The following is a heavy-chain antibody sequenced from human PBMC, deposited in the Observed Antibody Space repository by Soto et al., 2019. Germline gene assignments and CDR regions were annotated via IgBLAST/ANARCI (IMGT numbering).Heavy chain of an antibody. CDR3: GSGTTGIFSSFRFDY. CDR2: ISGSGGST. J-gene: IGHJ4*02. D-gene: IGHD1-1*01. Sequence: GGSLRLSCAASGFTFSSYAMSWVRQAPGKGLEWVSAISGSGGSTYYADSVKGRFTISRNNSKNTLYLQMNSLRAEDTAVYYCGSGTTGIFSSFRFDYWGQGTLVTVSS. CDR1: GFTFSSYA. V-gene: IGHV3-23*01.